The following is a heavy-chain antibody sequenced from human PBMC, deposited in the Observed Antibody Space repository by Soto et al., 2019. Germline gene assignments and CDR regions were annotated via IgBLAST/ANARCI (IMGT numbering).Heavy chain of an antibody. D-gene: IGHD3-10*01. J-gene: IGHJ3*01. CDR3: ARGVCYLGSGPPVFFDF. CDR1: GYTFTGYY. V-gene: IGHV1-2*04. Sequence: ASVKVSCKASGYTFTGYYIHWVRQAPGQGLEWMGWINPNSGGTNYAQKLQGWVTMTRDTSISTAYTELSRLRSDDTAVYYCARGVCYLGSGPPVFFDFWGQGKMVTVSS. CDR2: INPNSGGT.